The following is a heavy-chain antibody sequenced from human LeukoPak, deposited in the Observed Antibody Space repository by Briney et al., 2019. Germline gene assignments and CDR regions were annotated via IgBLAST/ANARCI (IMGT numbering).Heavy chain of an antibody. D-gene: IGHD6-13*01. J-gene: IGHJ4*02. V-gene: IGHV1-18*04. Sequence: PTVKVTCKASGYTVTSYSTGWVRHTPAPSRDLMWRVSAYNGNTNYAQKVECRITITTDTSNSTAYKELMNLRSDDTAVYSLSGGYLSSSGGYWGQGALVTVSS. CDR2: VSAYNGNT. CDR1: GYTVTSYS. CDR3: SGGYLSSSGGY.